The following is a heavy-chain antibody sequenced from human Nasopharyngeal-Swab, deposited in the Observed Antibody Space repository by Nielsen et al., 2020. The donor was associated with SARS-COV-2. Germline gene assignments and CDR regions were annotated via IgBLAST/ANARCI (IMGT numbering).Heavy chain of an antibody. CDR1: GYTFTSYY. V-gene: IGHV1-46*01. D-gene: IGHD2-21*01. J-gene: IGHJ5*02. CDR3: ARGRLRDKERYNWFDP. Sequence: ASVQVSCKASGYTFTSYYMHWVRQAPGQGLEWMGIINPSGGSTSYAQKFQGRVTMTRDTSTSTVHMELSSLRSEDTAVYYCARGRLRDKERYNWFDPWGQGTLVTVSS. CDR2: INPSGGST.